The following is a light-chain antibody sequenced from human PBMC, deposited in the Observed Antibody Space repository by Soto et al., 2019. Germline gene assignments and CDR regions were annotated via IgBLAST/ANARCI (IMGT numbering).Light chain of an antibody. V-gene: IGLV2-14*01. J-gene: IGLJ1*01. Sequence: SVLIQPAAVSGSPGQSITIACTGTSSDVGGFEYVSWYQHQPGKAPKLIIYDVTKRPSGVSNRFSGSKSGNTASLTISGIQAEDEGDYYCGSITRSSTSVFGTGTKVTVL. CDR3: GSITRSSTSV. CDR2: DVT. CDR1: SSDVGGFEY.